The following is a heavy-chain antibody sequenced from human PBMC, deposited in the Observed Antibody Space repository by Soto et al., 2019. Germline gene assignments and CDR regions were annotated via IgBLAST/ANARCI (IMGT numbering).Heavy chain of an antibody. CDR2: VSSYNGNT. D-gene: IGHD3-10*01. Sequence: VVKKPGASVTVSCKTSGYTFTDHGIDWVRQAPGQGLEWVGWVSSYNGNTNYAYNLKDRVIMTTDASTSTAYMELRGLRSDDTAVYYCAREVEGSYSPADFWGQGTPVTVSS. J-gene: IGHJ4*02. V-gene: IGHV1-18*01. CDR1: GYTFTDHG. CDR3: AREVEGSYSPADF.